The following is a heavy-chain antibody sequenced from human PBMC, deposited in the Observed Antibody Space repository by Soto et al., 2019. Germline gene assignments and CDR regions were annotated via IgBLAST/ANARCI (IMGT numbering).Heavy chain of an antibody. CDR1: GFTFSTYS. CDR2: ISRSSGSI. Sequence: EVQLVESGGGLVQPGGSLRLSCAASGFTFSTYSMDWVRQAPGKGLEWVSYISRSSGSIYYADSVKGRFTISRDNAKNSRYLQMNSLRAEDTAVYDCARGIKYQVLTPYYFDYWGQGTLVTVSS. J-gene: IGHJ4*02. CDR3: ARGIKYQVLTPYYFDY. D-gene: IGHD2-2*01. V-gene: IGHV3-48*01.